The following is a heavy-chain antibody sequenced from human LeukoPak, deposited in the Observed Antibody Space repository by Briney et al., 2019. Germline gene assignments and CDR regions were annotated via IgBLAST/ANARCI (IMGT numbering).Heavy chain of an antibody. J-gene: IGHJ4*02. CDR2: IYHSGST. V-gene: IGHV4-59*01. CDR1: GASISSYY. Sequence: PSETLSLTCTVSGASISSYYWSWVRQPPGKGLEWVGYIYHSGSTNYNPSLKSRATISEATPKNQFSLKLSSVPAADTAVYYCARERVVPAAHFDYWGQGTLVTVSS. D-gene: IGHD2-2*01. CDR3: ARERVVPAAHFDY.